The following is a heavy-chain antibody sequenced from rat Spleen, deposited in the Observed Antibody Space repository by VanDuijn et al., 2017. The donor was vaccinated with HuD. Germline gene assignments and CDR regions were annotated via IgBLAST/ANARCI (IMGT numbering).Heavy chain of an antibody. CDR2: ISTGGGNT. CDR3: ASWVTVVFDY. Sequence: EVQLVESGGGLVQPGRSLKLSCAVSGFTFSNYGLHWIRQAPTKGLEWVASISTGGGNTYYRDSVKGRFTISRDNAKSTLYLQMDSLRSEDTATYYCASWVTVVFDYWGQGTLVTVSS. CDR1: GFTFSNYG. V-gene: IGHV5-19*01. D-gene: IGHD1-1*01. J-gene: IGHJ3*01.